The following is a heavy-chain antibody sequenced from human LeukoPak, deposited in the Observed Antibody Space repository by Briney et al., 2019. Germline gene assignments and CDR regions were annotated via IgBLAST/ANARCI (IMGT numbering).Heavy chain of an antibody. V-gene: IGHV3-7*01. J-gene: IGHJ4*02. D-gene: IGHD1-1*01. Sequence: GGSLRLSCAASGFSFSSYWMSWVRQAPGKGLEWVANIKQDGSDKKYVDSVKGRFTISRDNAKNSLYLQMNSLRADDTAVYYCATSNWNLEFDYWGQGTLVTVSS. CDR2: IKQDGSDK. CDR3: ATSNWNLEFDY. CDR1: GFSFSSYW.